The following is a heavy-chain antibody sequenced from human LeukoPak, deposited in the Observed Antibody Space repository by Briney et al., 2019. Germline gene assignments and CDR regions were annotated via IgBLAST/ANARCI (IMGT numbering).Heavy chain of an antibody. V-gene: IGHV3-48*01. Sequence: PGGSLRLSCAASGFTFSSYSMNWVRQAPGKGLEWVSYISSSSSTIYYADSVKGRFTISRDNAKNSLYLQMNSLRAEDTAVYYCARGRNYDSSGYYPTKHFDYWGQGTLVTVSS. D-gene: IGHD3-22*01. CDR2: ISSSSSTI. CDR3: ARGRNYDSSGYYPTKHFDY. J-gene: IGHJ4*02. CDR1: GFTFSSYS.